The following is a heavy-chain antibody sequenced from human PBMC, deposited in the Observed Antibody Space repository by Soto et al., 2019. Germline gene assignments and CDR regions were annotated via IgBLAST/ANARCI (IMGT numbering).Heavy chain of an antibody. CDR2: ISASGDAI. J-gene: IGHJ5*02. Sequence: EVQLVESGGGLVQPGGSLRLSCPASGFTFSTYSMNWVRQAPGKGLEWISFISASGDAIYYADSVRGRFTISRDNAESSLYLQVNSLRDEDTAVYCCARLYSTSSVNRWFDPWGQGTLVTVSS. CDR3: ARLYSTSSVNRWFDP. CDR1: GFTFSTYS. V-gene: IGHV3-48*02. D-gene: IGHD6-6*01.